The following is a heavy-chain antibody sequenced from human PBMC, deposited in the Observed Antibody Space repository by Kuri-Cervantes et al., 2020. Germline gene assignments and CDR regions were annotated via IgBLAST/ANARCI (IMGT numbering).Heavy chain of an antibody. J-gene: IGHJ4*02. D-gene: IGHD1-14*01. CDR2: ISSSGSTI. CDR3: ARLGYKWNHDEGGQ. Sequence: GESLKISCAASGFTFSDYYMSWIRQAPGKGLEWVSYISSSGSTIYYADSVKGRFTISRDNAKNSLYLQMNSLRANDTAVYYCARLGYKWNHDEGGQWGQGTLVTVSS. CDR1: GFTFSDYY. V-gene: IGHV3-11*04.